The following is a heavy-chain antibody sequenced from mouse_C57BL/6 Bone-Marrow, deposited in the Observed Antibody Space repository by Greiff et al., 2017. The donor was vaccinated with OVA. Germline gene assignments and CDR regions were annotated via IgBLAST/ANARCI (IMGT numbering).Heavy chain of an antibody. Sequence: QVQLQQPGAELVKPGASVKLSCKASGYTFTSYWMHWVKQRPGQGLEWIGMIHPNSGSTNYNEKFKSKATLTVDKSTSTAYMQLSSLTSEDSAVYYCARALTTVVPDFDYWGQGTTLTVSS. D-gene: IGHD1-1*01. J-gene: IGHJ2*01. CDR2: IHPNSGST. CDR3: ARALTTVVPDFDY. CDR1: GYTFTSYW. V-gene: IGHV1-64*01.